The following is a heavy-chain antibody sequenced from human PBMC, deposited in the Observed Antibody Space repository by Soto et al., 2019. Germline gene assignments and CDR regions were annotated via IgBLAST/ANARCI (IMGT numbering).Heavy chain of an antibody. Sequence: QVQLVQSGAEVRKPGASVKVSCKASGYTFTNYGIIWVRQAPGQGLEWMGWISAYNGNTNHAQKLQGRVTKTTDTSTSKAYMDRRSLRSDETAVYYCARDRGGGALDYWGQGTLVTVSS. CDR2: ISAYNGNT. D-gene: IGHD3-10*01. CDR1: GYTFTNYG. V-gene: IGHV1-18*01. J-gene: IGHJ4*02. CDR3: ARDRGGGALDY.